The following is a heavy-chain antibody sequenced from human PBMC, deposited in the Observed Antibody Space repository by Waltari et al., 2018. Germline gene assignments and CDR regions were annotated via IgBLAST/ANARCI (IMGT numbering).Heavy chain of an antibody. Sequence: QVQLQQWGAGLLKPSETLSLTCAVYGGSFSGYYWSWIRQPPGKGLEWIGEINHSGNINYNPSPKSRVTISVDTSKNHFSLKLSSVTAADTAVYYCARGRRYYDKGGWFDPWGQGTLVTVSS. CDR1: GGSFSGYY. D-gene: IGHD3-22*01. CDR3: ARGRRYYDKGGWFDP. CDR2: INHSGNI. V-gene: IGHV4-34*01. J-gene: IGHJ5*02.